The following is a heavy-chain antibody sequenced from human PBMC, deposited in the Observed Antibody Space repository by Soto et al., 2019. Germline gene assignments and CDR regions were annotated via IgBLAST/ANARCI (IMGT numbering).Heavy chain of an antibody. D-gene: IGHD5-12*01. CDR1: GGSIDSTGYF. Sequence: SETLSRTCSLCGGSIDSTGYFRSWIRQPPGQGLEWIGYIYYGGTTFYNPSLKSWSTLSLDTDENRFSLNLTSVTAADTTLYYCARARWLRRYEYYLVSLAQGILVTVSS. V-gene: IGHV4-31*03. CDR3: ARARWLRRYEYYLVS. CDR2: IYYGGTT. J-gene: IGHJ4*02.